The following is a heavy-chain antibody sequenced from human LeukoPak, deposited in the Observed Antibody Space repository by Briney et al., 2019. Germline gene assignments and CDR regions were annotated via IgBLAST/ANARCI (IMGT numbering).Heavy chain of an antibody. CDR2: IYHSGST. J-gene: IGHJ6*02. CDR3: ARGSTMIVVVIMDYYYGMDV. V-gene: IGHV4-38-2*02. CDR1: GYSISSGYY. Sequence: NPSETLSLTCTVSGYSISSGYYWGWIRQPPGKGLAWIGSIYHSGSTYYNPSLKSRVTISVDTSKNQFSLKLSSVTAADTAVYYCARGSTMIVVVIMDYYYGMDVWGQGTTVTVSS. D-gene: IGHD3-22*01.